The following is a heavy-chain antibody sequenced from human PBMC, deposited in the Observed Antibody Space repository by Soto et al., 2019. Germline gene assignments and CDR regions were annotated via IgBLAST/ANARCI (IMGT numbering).Heavy chain of an antibody. J-gene: IGHJ4*02. Sequence: GGSLRLSCAASGFTFSSHALIWVRQAPGKGLEYVSAISSSGGSTYYADSVSGRFTLSRDNSKNTLYLQMSSLRAEDTAVYYCVKDRTTVNTGTYYFEYWGQGILVTVSS. CDR1: GFTFSSHA. CDR3: VKDRTTVNTGTYYFEY. CDR2: ISSSGGST. V-gene: IGHV3-64D*08. D-gene: IGHD4-17*01.